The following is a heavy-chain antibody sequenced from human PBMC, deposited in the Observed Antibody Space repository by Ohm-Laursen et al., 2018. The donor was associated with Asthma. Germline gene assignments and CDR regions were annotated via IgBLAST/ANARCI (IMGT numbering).Heavy chain of an antibody. J-gene: IGHJ4*02. Sequence: SSLRLSCAASGFTFDDYAMHWVRQAPGKGLEWVSGISWNSGSIGYADSVKGRFTISRDNAKNSLYLQMNSLRAEDTALYYCAKDIGYDYIWGSYRNWGQGTLVTVSS. V-gene: IGHV3-9*01. CDR2: ISWNSGSI. CDR3: AKDIGYDYIWGSYRN. CDR1: GFTFDDYA. D-gene: IGHD3-16*02.